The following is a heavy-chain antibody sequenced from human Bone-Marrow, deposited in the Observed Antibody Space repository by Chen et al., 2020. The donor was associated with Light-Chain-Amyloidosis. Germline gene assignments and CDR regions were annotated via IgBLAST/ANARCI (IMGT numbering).Heavy chain of an antibody. D-gene: IGHD3-10*01. V-gene: IGHV4-34*02. CDR3: AGGRSYYYGLLKIDY. CDR1: GEAFSGYY. CDR2: INDAVNT. Sequence: QVKLQQWGAGLLRTSETLSLTGAVYGEAFSGYYWTWIRQPRGKGLEWIGEINDAVNTTYNPPLRMRVTISLDTSKNHFSLNLTSVTAADTAGYFCAGGRSYYYGLLKIDYWGQGSLVIVSS. J-gene: IGHJ4*02.